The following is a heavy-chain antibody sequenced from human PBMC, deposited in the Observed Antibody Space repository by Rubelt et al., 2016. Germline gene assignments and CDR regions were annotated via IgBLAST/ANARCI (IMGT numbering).Heavy chain of an antibody. CDR3: AREDTTDRGWYDALDI. Sequence: QVQLVQSGAEVKKPGASVKVSCKASGYTFTSYAMHWVRQASGQRLEWMGWINAGNGNTKYSQKFQGRVTIIMATSERTAYMELSSLRSEDTVLYYCAREDTTDRGWYDALDIWGQGTMVTVSS. CDR2: INAGNGNT. J-gene: IGHJ3*02. CDR1: GYTFTSYA. V-gene: IGHV1-3*01. D-gene: IGHD6-19*01.